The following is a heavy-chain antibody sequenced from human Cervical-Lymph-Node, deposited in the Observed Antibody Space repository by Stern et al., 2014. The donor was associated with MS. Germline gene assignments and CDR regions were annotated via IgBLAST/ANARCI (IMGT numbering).Heavy chain of an antibody. CDR3: ARETGHYYGSGSYYDY. CDR2: LYHGGST. CDR1: GVSISSSYW. V-gene: IGHV4-4*02. Sequence: QLQLQESGPGLVKPSGTLSLTCAVSGVSISSSYWWSCVRLPPGKGLEWIGELYHGGSTNYTPSLKSRVTISVDKSKNLFSLKLSSVTAADTAVYYCARETGHYYGSGSYYDYWGQGILVTVSS. J-gene: IGHJ4*02. D-gene: IGHD3-10*01.